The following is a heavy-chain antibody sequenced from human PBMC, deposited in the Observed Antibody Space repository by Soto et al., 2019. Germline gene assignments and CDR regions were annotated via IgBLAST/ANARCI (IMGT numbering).Heavy chain of an antibody. Sequence: GGSLRLSCVASGFSFNIYWMSWVRQAPGKGLEWVANVKPDESEKYYGDSVKGRFTISRDNAKNSLYLQMNSLTTEETAVYYCVREIPNLYFDNWGQGTLVTVSS. J-gene: IGHJ4*02. CDR1: GFSFNIYW. CDR2: VKPDESEK. CDR3: VREIPNLYFDN. V-gene: IGHV3-7*01.